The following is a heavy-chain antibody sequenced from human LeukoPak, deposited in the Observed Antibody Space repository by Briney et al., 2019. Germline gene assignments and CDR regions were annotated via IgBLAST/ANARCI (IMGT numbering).Heavy chain of an antibody. V-gene: IGHV4-59*01. CDR1: GGSISSYY. Sequence: PSETLSLTSTVSGGSISSYYWSWIRQPPGKGLEWIGYIYYSGSTNYNPSLKSRVTISVDTSKNQFSLKLSSVTAADTAVYYCARDLGDSSGYYYYYYGMDVWGQGTTVTVSS. D-gene: IGHD3-22*01. CDR3: ARDLGDSSGYYYYYYGMDV. CDR2: IYYSGST. J-gene: IGHJ6*02.